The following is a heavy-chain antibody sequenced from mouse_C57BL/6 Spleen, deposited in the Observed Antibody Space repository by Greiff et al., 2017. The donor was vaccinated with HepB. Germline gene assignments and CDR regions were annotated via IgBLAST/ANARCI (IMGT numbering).Heavy chain of an antibody. CDR1: GYAFSSSW. D-gene: IGHD1-1*01. V-gene: IGHV1-82*01. CDR3: ASSEYYYGSSYVDY. Sequence: VQLQQSGPELVKPGASVKISCKASGYAFSSSWMNWVKQRPGKGLEWIGRIYPGDGDTNYNGKFKGKATLTTDKSYSTAYMQLSSLTSEDSAVYFCASSEYYYGSSYVDYWGQGTTLTVSS. J-gene: IGHJ2*01. CDR2: IYPGDGDT.